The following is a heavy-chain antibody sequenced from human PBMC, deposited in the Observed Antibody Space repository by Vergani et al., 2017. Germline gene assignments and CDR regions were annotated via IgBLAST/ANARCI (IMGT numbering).Heavy chain of an antibody. CDR1: GGSLSSYY. Sequence: QVQLQESGPGLVKPSETLSLTCTVSGGSLSSYYWSWIRQPPGKGLEWIGEINHSGSTNYNPSLKRRVTISVDTSKNQFSLKLSSVTAADTAVYYCARGQAFDIWGQGTMVTVSS. CDR3: ARGQAFDI. J-gene: IGHJ3*02. CDR2: INHSGST. V-gene: IGHV4-34*01.